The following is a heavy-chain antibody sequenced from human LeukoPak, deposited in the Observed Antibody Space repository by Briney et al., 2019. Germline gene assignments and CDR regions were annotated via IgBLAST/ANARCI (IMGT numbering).Heavy chain of an antibody. CDR2: IYYSGSI. CDR1: GGSLSSSSYY. D-gene: IGHD6-19*01. Sequence: SETLSLTCAVSGGSLSSSSYYWGWIRQPPGKGLEWIGSIYYSGSIYYNPSLKSRLTISVDTSKNQFSLKLSSVTAADTAVYYCARQIYTSGWYGHDAFDIWGQGTMVTVSS. V-gene: IGHV4-39*01. J-gene: IGHJ3*02. CDR3: ARQIYTSGWYGHDAFDI.